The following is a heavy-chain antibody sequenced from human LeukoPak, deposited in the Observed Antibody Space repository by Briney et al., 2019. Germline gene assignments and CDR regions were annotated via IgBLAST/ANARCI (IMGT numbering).Heavy chain of an antibody. CDR3: TRPRGNLDV. J-gene: IGHJ6*04. CDR2: IRSKANSYAT. Sequence: PGGSLRLSCAASGCTFSGSAMHWVRQASGKGLEWVGRIRSKANSYATAYAASVKGRFTISRDDSKNTAYLQMNSLKTEDTAVYYCTRPRGNLDVWGKGTTVTVSS. D-gene: IGHD4-23*01. CDR1: GCTFSGSA. V-gene: IGHV3-73*01.